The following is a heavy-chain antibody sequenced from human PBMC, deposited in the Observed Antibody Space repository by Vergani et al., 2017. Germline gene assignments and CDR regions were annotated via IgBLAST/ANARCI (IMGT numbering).Heavy chain of an antibody. CDR3: ASKRGACRAAYCHSYDF. D-gene: IGHD2-15*01. CDR1: GDSVISTDYH. V-gene: IGHV4-39*01. CDR2: MDYSGST. J-gene: IGHJ4*02. Sequence: QVQLQESGPGLVKPSETLSLTCTVSGDSVISTDYHWGWIRQPPGKGLEWIGSMDYSGSTRYNPSLESRISISFETPKNPFSLRLTSVTAADTAVYYCASKRGACRAAYCHSYDFWGPGTLVGVSS.